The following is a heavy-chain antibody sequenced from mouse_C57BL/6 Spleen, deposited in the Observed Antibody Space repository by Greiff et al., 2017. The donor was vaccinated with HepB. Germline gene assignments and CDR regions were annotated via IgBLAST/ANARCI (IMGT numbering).Heavy chain of an antibody. Sequence: QVQLQQPGAELVRPGSSVKLSCKASGYTFTSYWMHWVKQRPIQGLAWIGNIAPSDSDTHYNQKFKDKATLTVDKSSSTAYMQLSSLTSEDSAVYYCASMITTNYFDYWGQGTTLTVSS. D-gene: IGHD2-4*01. J-gene: IGHJ2*01. CDR2: IAPSDSDT. V-gene: IGHV1-52*01. CDR3: ASMITTNYFDY. CDR1: GYTFTSYW.